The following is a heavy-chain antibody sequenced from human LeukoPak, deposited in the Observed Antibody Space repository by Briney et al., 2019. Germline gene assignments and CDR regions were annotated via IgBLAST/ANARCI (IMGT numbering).Heavy chain of an antibody. CDR3: AKTYYDFWSGYYDH. Sequence: PGGSLRLSCAASGFTFSSYGLQWVRQAPGKGLEWVAVISYDGSNKHYADSVKGRFTISRDNSKNTVYLEMNSLRAEDTAVYYCAKTYYDFWSGYYDHWGQGSLVTVSS. CDR2: ISYDGSNK. J-gene: IGHJ4*02. D-gene: IGHD3-3*01. V-gene: IGHV3-30*18. CDR1: GFTFSSYG.